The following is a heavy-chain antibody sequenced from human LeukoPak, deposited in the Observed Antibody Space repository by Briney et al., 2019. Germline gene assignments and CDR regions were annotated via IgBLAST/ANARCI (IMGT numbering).Heavy chain of an antibody. CDR2: INQDGGTT. V-gene: IGHV3-7*01. J-gene: IGHJ6*03. CDR1: GFTFSSLW. CDR3: TKDRQGPNQYHMDV. Sequence: GSLRLSCTASGFTFSSLWMSWVRQAPGRGPEWVANINQDGGTTYYVASVKGRFTISRDNAKNSLSLQMSSLRAEDTAVYYCTKDRQGPNQYHMDVWGKGTTVTVSS.